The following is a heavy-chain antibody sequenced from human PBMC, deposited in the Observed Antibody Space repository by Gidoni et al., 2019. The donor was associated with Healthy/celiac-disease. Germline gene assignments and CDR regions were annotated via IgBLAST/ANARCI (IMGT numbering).Heavy chain of an antibody. J-gene: IGHJ4*02. CDR1: GGSISSGSYY. V-gene: IGHV4-61*02. CDR3: ASGREQQLDG. D-gene: IGHD6-13*01. Sequence: QVQLQESGPGLVKPSQTLSLTCTVSGGSISSGSYYWSWIRQPAGKGLEWIGRIYTSGSTNYNPSLKSRVTISVDTSKNQFSLKLSSVTAADTAVYYCASGREQQLDGWGQGTLVTVSS. CDR2: IYTSGST.